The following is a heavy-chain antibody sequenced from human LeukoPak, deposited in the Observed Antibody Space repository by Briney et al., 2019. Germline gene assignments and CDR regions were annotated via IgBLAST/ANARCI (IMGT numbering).Heavy chain of an antibody. V-gene: IGHV3-30*02. CDR2: IRYDGSNK. J-gene: IGHJ4*02. D-gene: IGHD5-12*01. Sequence: GGSLRLSCAASGFTFSSYGMHWVRQAPGKGLEWVAFIRYDGSNKYYADSVKGRFTISRDNSKNTLYLQMNSLRAEDTAVYYCAKEFGIEATRASDYWGQGTLVTVSS. CDR3: AKEFGIEATRASDY. CDR1: GFTFSSYG.